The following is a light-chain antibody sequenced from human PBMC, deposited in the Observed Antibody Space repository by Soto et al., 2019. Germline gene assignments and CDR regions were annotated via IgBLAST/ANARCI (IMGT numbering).Light chain of an antibody. V-gene: IGKV1-39*01. CDR1: QSISTY. CDR3: QQSYNTPLS. J-gene: IGKJ1*01. Sequence: DIQMTQSPSSLSASVGDRVTITCRASQSISTYLTWYQQKPGKAPELLIYAASSLQSGVPSRFSGSGSGTDFTLTISSLQPEDFGTYYCQQSYNTPLSFGQGTKVEIK. CDR2: AAS.